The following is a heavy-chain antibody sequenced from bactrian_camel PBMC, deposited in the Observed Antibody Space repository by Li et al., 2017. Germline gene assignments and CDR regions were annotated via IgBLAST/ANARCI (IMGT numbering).Heavy chain of an antibody. Sequence: QVQLVESGGGSVQAGGSLKLSCAYSGSFSRCRMAWYRQYRGKERKLVSSISRDGARYYEDSVKGRFTISQDKAKSTVYLEMDNLNPEDTALYYCAAAPFCPLDNVQYWGQGTQVTVS. J-gene: IGHJ4*01. V-gene: IGHV3S55*01. CDR1: GSFSRCR. CDR2: ISRDGAR. CDR3: AAAPFCPLDNVQY.